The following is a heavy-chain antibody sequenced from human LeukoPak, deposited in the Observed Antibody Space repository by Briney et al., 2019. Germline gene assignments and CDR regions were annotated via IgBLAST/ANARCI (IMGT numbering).Heavy chain of an antibody. CDR1: GGSISSYY. Sequence: PSETLSLTCTVSGGSISSYYWSWIRQPAGKGLEWIGRIYTSGSTNYNTSLKSRVTMSVDTSKNQFSLKLSSVTAADTAVYYCARGEYYYGSGSYHLFDYWGQGTLVTVSS. D-gene: IGHD3-10*01. J-gene: IGHJ4*02. V-gene: IGHV4-4*07. CDR3: ARGEYYYGSGSYHLFDY. CDR2: IYTSGST.